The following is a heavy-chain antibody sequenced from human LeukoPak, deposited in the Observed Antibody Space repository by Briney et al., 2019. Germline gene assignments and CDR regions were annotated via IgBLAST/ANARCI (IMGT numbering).Heavy chain of an antibody. CDR2: INPSGSST. Sequence: ASVKVSCKASGYTFTGYYMHWVRQAPGQGLEWMGLINPSGSSTLYAQKFQGRVTMTRDMSTTTDYMELSSLRSEDTAVYYCARDNSVGDIAWWFDPWGQGTLVTASS. V-gene: IGHV1-46*01. CDR3: ARDNSVGDIAWWFDP. D-gene: IGHD3-16*02. J-gene: IGHJ5*02. CDR1: GYTFTGYY.